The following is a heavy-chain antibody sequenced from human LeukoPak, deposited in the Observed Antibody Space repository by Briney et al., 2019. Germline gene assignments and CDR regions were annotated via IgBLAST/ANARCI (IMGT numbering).Heavy chain of an antibody. D-gene: IGHD2-2*01. V-gene: IGHV3-53*01. CDR1: GFTVSSNY. J-gene: IGHJ3*02. CDR2: IYRGGNT. CDR3: ARQYCSSTSCNGAFDI. Sequence: GGSLRLSCAVSGFTVSSNYMRWVRQAPGKGLGWVSIIYRGGNTYYADSVKGRFTISRDSSKNTLYFQMNSLRAEDTAVYYCARQYCSSTSCNGAFDIWGQGTMVTVSS.